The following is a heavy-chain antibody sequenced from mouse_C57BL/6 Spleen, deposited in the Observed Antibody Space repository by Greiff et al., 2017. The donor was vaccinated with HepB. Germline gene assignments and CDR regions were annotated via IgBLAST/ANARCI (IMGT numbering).Heavy chain of an antibody. V-gene: IGHV3-8*01. CDR1: GYSITSDY. CDR2: ISYSGST. J-gene: IGHJ1*03. Sequence: ESGPGLAKPSQPLSLTCSVTGYSITSDYWNWIRKFPGNKLEYMGYISYSGSTYYNPSLKSRISITRDTSKNQYYLQLNSVTTEDTATYYCARYNYYGSSPWYFDVWGTGTTVTVSS. D-gene: IGHD1-1*01. CDR3: ARYNYYGSSPWYFDV.